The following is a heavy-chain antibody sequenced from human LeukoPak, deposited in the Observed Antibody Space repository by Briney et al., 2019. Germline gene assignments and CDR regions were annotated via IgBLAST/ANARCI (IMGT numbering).Heavy chain of an antibody. CDR1: GFTFSSYG. J-gene: IGHJ6*02. CDR2: ISYDGSNK. CDR3: ARAFPQSYYGMDV. V-gene: IGHV3-30*03. Sequence: PGRSLRLSCAASGFTFSSYGMHWVRQAPGKGLEWVAVISYDGSNKYYADSVKGRFTISRDNSKNTLYLQMNSLRAEDTAVYYCARAFPQSYYGMDVWGQGTTVTVSS.